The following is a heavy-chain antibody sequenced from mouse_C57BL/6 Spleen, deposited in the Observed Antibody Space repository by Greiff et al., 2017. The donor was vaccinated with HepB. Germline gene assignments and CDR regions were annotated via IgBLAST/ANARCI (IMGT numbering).Heavy chain of an antibody. CDR1: GFTFSNYW. CDR2: IRLKSDNYAT. D-gene: IGHD2-13*01. Sequence: EVMLVESGGGLVQPGGSMKLSCVASGFTFSNYWMNWVRQSPEKGLEWVAQIRLKSDNYATHYAESVKGRFTISRDDSKRSVYLQMNNLRAEDTGIYYCTDYSWFAYWGQGTLVTVSA. CDR3: TDYSWFAY. V-gene: IGHV6-3*01. J-gene: IGHJ3*01.